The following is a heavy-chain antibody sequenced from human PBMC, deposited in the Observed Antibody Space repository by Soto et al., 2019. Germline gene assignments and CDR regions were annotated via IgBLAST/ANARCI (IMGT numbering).Heavy chain of an antibody. V-gene: IGHV6-1*01. CDR2: TYYRSKWYN. CDR1: GDSVSSNSAA. Sequence: PSQTLSLTCAISGDSVSSNSAAWNWIRQSPSRGLEWLGRTYYRSKWYNDYAVSVKSRITINPDTSKNQFSLQLNSVTPEDTAVYYCSRDLSGTVAAAGTYFDYWGQGTLVTVSS. J-gene: IGHJ4*02. D-gene: IGHD6-13*01. CDR3: SRDLSGTVAAAGTYFDY.